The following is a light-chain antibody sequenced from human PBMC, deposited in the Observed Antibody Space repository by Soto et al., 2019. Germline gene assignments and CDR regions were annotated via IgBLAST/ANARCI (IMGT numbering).Light chain of an antibody. V-gene: IGKV3-20*01. Sequence: EIVLTQSPGTLSLSPGERATLSCRASQSVNSDYFAWYQQRPGQPHRLLIYGASSRATGIPDRLSGSGSGTDFTLSISRLEPEDFALYYCQQYERSSITFGQGTRLEIK. CDR2: GAS. CDR3: QQYERSSIT. J-gene: IGKJ5*01. CDR1: QSVNSDY.